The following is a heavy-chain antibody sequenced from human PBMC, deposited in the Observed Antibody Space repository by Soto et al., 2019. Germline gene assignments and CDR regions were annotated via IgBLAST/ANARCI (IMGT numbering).Heavy chain of an antibody. D-gene: IGHD3-22*01. CDR2: INAGNGNT. J-gene: IGHJ6*04. Sequence: ASVKVSCKASGYTFTSYAMHWVRQAPGQRLEWMGWINAGNGNTKYSQKFQGRVTITRDTSASTAYMELSSLRSEDTAVYYCARRVYFDSSGYYYGHYYGRDVGGKGTTVTVPS. CDR1: GYTFTSYA. V-gene: IGHV1-3*01. CDR3: ARRVYFDSSGYYYGHYYGRDV.